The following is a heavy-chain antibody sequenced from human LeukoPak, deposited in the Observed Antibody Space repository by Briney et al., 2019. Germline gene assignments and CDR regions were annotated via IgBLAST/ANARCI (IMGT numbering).Heavy chain of an antibody. CDR3: ARSNPNKNALDL. V-gene: IGHV3-7*01. D-gene: IGHD1-14*01. J-gene: IGHJ3*01. Sequence: GGSLRLSCAASGFTLNSYLMSWVRQAPGRGLEWVANIKKDGSEESYLDSVKGRFTVSRDNAKNSLFLQMNSLRGEDTAVYYCARSNPNKNALDLWGQGTIVSISS. CDR1: GFTLNSYL. CDR2: IKKDGSEE.